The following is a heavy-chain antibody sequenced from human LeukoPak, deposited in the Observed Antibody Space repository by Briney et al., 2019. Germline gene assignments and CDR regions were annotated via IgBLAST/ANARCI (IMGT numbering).Heavy chain of an antibody. V-gene: IGHV4-34*01. D-gene: IGHD2-15*01. CDR3: ASSSSGGSCYEG. CDR1: GLIFTKAW. CDR2: INHSGST. Sequence: GSLRLSCTASGLIFTKAWMSWVRQPPGKGLEWIGEINHSGSTNYNPSLKSRVTISVDTSKNQFSLKLSSVTAADTAVYYCASSSSGGSCYEGWGQGTLVTVSS. J-gene: IGHJ4*02.